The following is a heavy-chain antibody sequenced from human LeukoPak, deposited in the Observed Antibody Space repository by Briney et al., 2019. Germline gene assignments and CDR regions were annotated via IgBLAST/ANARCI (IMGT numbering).Heavy chain of an antibody. J-gene: IGHJ6*02. Sequence: QPGGSLRLSCVASGFTFNIYPMTWVRQSPEKGLEWVSTIGTGGDTYYADSVKGRFTISRDDSKNTLYLQMHSLGAEDTAVYYCAGLAGDYYDSSGYYHNYYYGMDVWGQGTTVTVSS. D-gene: IGHD3-22*01. CDR3: AGLAGDYYDSSGYYHNYYYGMDV. CDR2: IGTGGDT. V-gene: IGHV3-23*01. CDR1: GFTFNIYP.